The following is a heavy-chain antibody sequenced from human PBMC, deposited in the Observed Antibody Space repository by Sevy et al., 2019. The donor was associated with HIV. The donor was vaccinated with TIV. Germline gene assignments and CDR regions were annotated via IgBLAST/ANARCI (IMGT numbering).Heavy chain of an antibody. V-gene: IGHV3-11*06. Sequence: GGSLRPSCTASGFTFSDYYMSWIRQAPGKGLEWVSYISGLSNYINYADSVKGRFSISRDNVKDSLYLQMNSLRADDTAVYFCARRAVNWDYFEYWGQGTLVTVSS. CDR3: ARRAVNWDYFEY. CDR2: ISGLSNYI. CDR1: GFTFSDYY. J-gene: IGHJ4*02. D-gene: IGHD3-16*01.